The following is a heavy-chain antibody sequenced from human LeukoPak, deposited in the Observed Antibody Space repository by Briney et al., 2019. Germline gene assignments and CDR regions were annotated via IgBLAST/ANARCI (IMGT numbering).Heavy chain of an antibody. CDR2: IGPHSTFT. V-gene: IGHV1-2*02. CDR3: VREGEGPLSKDFDY. Sequence: ASVTVSCKSSGFTFTDHYIHWERQGPGQGLEWMGYIGPHSTFTSSPQEFQGRVTMTRDASMSTAYMELTRLTSDDTAVYYCVREGEGPLSKDFDYWGQGTLVTVSS. D-gene: IGHD2/OR15-2a*01. J-gene: IGHJ4*02. CDR1: GFTFTDHY.